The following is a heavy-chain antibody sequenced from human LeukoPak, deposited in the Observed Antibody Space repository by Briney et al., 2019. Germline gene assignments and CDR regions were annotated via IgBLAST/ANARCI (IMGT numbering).Heavy chain of an antibody. Sequence: GGSLRLSCAASGFTFSSYGMHWVRQAPGKGLEWVANIQHDGSDQYYEDSVKGRFTISRDNAKDSLFLQMNSLRAEDTAVYFCARSFLMSFGELLSGGFDVWGQGAMVTVSS. CDR1: GFTFSSYG. D-gene: IGHD3-10*01. V-gene: IGHV3-7*01. CDR2: IQHDGSDQ. CDR3: ARSFLMSFGELLSGGFDV. J-gene: IGHJ3*01.